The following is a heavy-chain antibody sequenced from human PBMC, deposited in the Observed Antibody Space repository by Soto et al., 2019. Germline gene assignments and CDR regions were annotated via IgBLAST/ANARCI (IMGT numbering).Heavy chain of an antibody. CDR1: GFTFSRYA. Sequence: GGSLRPSFSDSGFTFSRYAMHWVRQAPGQGLEWVAVISYDGSNKYYADSVKGRFTISRDNSKNTLYLQMNSLRAEDTALHHCARALIAAAGTSAFDIWGQGTMLTVSS. V-gene: IGHV3-30-3*01. J-gene: IGHJ3*02. D-gene: IGHD6-13*01. CDR3: ARALIAAAGTSAFDI. CDR2: ISYDGSNK.